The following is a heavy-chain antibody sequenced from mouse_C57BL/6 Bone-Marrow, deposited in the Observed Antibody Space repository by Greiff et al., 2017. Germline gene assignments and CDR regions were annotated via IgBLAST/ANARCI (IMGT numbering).Heavy chain of an antibody. Sequence: QVQLQQPGAELVKPGASVKLSCKASGYTFTSYWMQWVNQRPGQGLEWIGEIDPSDSYTNYNQKFKGKATLTVDTSSSTAYMQLSSLTSEDSAVYYCARVGQPDYFDYWGQGTTLTVSS. CDR1: GYTFTSYW. D-gene: IGHD6-1*01. CDR3: ARVGQPDYFDY. CDR2: IDPSDSYT. V-gene: IGHV1-50*01. J-gene: IGHJ2*01.